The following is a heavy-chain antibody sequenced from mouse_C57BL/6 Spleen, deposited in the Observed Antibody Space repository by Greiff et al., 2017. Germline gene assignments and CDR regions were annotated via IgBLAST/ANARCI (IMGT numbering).Heavy chain of an antibody. V-gene: IGHV1-42*01. Sequence: VQLKQSGPELVKPGASVKISCKASGYSFTGYYMNWVKQSPEKSLEWIGEINPSTGGTTYNQKFKAKATLTVDKPSSTAYMQLKSLTSEDSAVYYCASLYGSSLVDYWGQGTSVTVSS. J-gene: IGHJ4*01. CDR1: GYSFTGYY. CDR2: INPSTGGT. D-gene: IGHD1-1*01. CDR3: ASLYGSSLVDY.